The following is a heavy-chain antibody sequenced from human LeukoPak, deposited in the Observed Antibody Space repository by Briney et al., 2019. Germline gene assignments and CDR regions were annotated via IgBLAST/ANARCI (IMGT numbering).Heavy chain of an antibody. V-gene: IGHV4-4*02. CDR1: GGSISSNNW. Sequence: SETLSLTCGVSGGSISSNNWWSWVRQPPGQGLEWIGEIYHSASANYNPSLKSRVTISVDKSKNQLSLKLISVTAADTAVYYCARDRVGQQLVGRKYYYYYMDVWGKGTTVTISS. CDR2: IYHSASA. D-gene: IGHD6-13*01. J-gene: IGHJ6*03. CDR3: ARDRVGQQLVGRKYYYYYMDV.